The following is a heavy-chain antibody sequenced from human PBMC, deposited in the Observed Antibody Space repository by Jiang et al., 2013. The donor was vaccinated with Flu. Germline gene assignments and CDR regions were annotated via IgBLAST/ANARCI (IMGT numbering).Heavy chain of an antibody. V-gene: IGHV3-30*03. Sequence: VQLVESGGGVVQPGRSLRLSCAASGFTFSSYGMHWVRQAPGKGLEWVAVISYDGSNKYYADSVKGRFTISRDNSKNTLYLQMNSLRAEDTAVYYCARGGEWRRTTWGQGTLVHRL. CDR1: GFTFSSYG. CDR2: ISYDGSNK. J-gene: IGHJ4*02. CDR3: ARGGEWRRTT. D-gene: IGHD4-17*01.